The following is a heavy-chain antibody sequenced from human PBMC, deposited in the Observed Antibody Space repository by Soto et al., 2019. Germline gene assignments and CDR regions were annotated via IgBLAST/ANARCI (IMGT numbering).Heavy chain of an antibody. J-gene: IGHJ6*02. CDR2: IIPIFGTA. CDR3: ARERRLGPRGSYYGGMDV. D-gene: IGHD3-16*01. Sequence: SVKVSCKASGGTFSSYAISWVRQAPGQGLEWMGGIIPIFGTANYAQKFQGRVTITADKSTSTAYMELSSLRSEDTAVYYCARERRLGPRGSYYGGMDVWGQGTTVTVSS. V-gene: IGHV1-69*06. CDR1: GGTFSSYA.